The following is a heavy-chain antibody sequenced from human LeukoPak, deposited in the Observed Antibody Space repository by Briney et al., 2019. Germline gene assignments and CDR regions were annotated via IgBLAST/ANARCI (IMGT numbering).Heavy chain of an antibody. CDR3: ARGHFGLDV. CDR1: GFTFSTHW. V-gene: IGHV3-7*01. Sequence: GGSLRLSCSASGFTFSTHWMSWVRQAPGKGLEWVANIKQDGSVKHYVDSVKGRFTISRDNAKNSVYLQMNSLRAEDSAVYYCARGHFGLDVWGQGTTVTVSS. CDR2: IKQDGSVK. J-gene: IGHJ6*02.